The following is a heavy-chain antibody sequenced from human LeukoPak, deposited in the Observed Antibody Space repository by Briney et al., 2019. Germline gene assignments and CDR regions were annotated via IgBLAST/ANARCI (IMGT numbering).Heavy chain of an antibody. V-gene: IGHV3-48*01. Sequence: GGSLRLSCAASGFTFDTYTMNWVRQAPGTGLEWVSYIDTTSTTMYYADSVKGRFTISRDNAKNSLYLQMNSLRVEDTAVYYCTRGLVVVAQYFQHWGQGTLVTASS. J-gene: IGHJ1*01. CDR3: TRGLVVVAQYFQH. D-gene: IGHD2-15*01. CDR2: IDTTSTTM. CDR1: GFTFDTYT.